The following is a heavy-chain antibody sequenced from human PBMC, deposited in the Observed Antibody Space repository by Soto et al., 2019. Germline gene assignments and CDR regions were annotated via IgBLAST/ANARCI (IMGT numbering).Heavy chain of an antibody. CDR3: AREDRDFWRGYYQSPNYYYGIDV. Sequence: ASVKVSCKASGGTFSSYAISWVRQAPGQGLEWMGGIIPIFGTANYAQKFQGRVTITADESTSTAYMELSSLRSEDTAVYYCAREDRDFWRGYYQSPNYYYGIDVCGQGTTVTVSS. CDR2: IIPIFGTA. V-gene: IGHV1-69*13. CDR1: GGTFSSYA. D-gene: IGHD3-3*01. J-gene: IGHJ6*02.